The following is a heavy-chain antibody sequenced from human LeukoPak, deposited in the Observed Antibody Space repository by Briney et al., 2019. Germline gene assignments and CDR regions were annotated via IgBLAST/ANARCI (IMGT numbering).Heavy chain of an antibody. CDR3: AREPIAAAGTDWFDP. J-gene: IGHJ5*02. V-gene: IGHV3-21*01. Sequence: PGGSLRLSCAASGFTFGSYSMNWVRQAPGKGLEWVPSISSSSSYIYYADSVEGRFTISRDNAKNSLYLQMNSLRAEDTAVYYCAREPIAAAGTDWFDPWGQGTLVTVSS. CDR1: GFTFGSYS. CDR2: ISSSSSYI. D-gene: IGHD6-13*01.